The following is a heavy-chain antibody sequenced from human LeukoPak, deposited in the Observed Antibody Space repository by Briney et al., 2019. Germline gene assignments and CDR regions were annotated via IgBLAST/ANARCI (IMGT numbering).Heavy chain of an antibody. CDR1: GFAFSSYG. D-gene: IGHD6-19*01. J-gene: IGHJ4*02. CDR2: ISYDASYK. CDR3: VRDGSGWPHY. V-gene: IGHV3-30*09. Sequence: PGRSLRLSCAASGFAFSSYGVHWVRQAPGKGLEWVAIISYDASYKHYSDSVKGRFAISRDNSKNTVYLQLNSLLPEDTAVYYCVRDGSGWPHYWGRGTLVTVSS.